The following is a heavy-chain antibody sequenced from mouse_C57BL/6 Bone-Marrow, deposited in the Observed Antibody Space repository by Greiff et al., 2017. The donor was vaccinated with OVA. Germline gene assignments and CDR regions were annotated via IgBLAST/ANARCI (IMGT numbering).Heavy chain of an antibody. CDR1: GYTFTSYW. Sequence: VPLQQPGAELVKPGASVTMSCKASGYTFTSYWITWVKQRPGQGLAWIGDIYPGSGSTKYNEKFKSKATLTVDTCSSPAYMQLSRLTSEDAAVYYCARGYDGSFADWGKGTLVTVSA. CDR2: IYPGSGST. J-gene: IGHJ3*01. D-gene: IGHD1-1*01. V-gene: IGHV1-55*01. CDR3: ARGYDGSFAD.